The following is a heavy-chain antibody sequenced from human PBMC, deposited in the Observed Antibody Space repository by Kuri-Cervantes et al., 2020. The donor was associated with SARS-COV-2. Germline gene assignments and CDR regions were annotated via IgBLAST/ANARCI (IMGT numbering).Heavy chain of an antibody. CDR3: ARSSLGYCSGGSCSNWFDP. J-gene: IGHJ5*02. CDR1: GFTFSSYG. CDR2: IWYGGSNK. D-gene: IGHD2-15*01. Sequence: LSLTCAASGFTFSSYGMHWVRQAPGKGLEWVAVIWYGGSNKYYADSVKGRFTISRDDSKNTLYLQMNSLRAEDTAVYYCARSSLGYCSGGSCSNWFDPWGQGTLVTVSS. V-gene: IGHV3-33*08.